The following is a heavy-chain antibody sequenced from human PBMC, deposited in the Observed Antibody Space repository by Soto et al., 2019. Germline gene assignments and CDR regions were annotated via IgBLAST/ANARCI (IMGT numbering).Heavy chain of an antibody. CDR3: ARGSVVVTATLNWYFDL. CDR1: GYTFTSYY. CDR2: INPSGGST. Sequence: QVQLVQSGAEVKKPGASVKVSCKASGYTFTSYYMHWVRQAPGQGLEWMGIINPSGGSTSYAQKFQGSVTKTRDTCTSTVYMGLSSLRSEDTAVYYCARGSVVVTATLNWYFDLWGRGTLVTVSS. D-gene: IGHD2-21*02. V-gene: IGHV1-46*03. J-gene: IGHJ2*01.